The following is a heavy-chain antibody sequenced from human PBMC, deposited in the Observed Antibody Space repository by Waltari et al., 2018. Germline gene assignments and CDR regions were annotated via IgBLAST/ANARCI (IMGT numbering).Heavy chain of an antibody. D-gene: IGHD6-19*01. CDR1: GFNFSNYA. V-gene: IGHV3-23*01. CDR3: AKDQAEWLVLDGYFDS. J-gene: IGHJ4*02. CDR2: MSGTGDYT. Sequence: EVQLLESGGDLEQPGGSRRISCVGTGFNFSNYAMYWVRQAPGKGLEWVSTMSGTGDYTYYADSVKGRFTISRDNSKNTVFLHMNNLRVEDTAIYFCAKDQAEWLVLDGYFDSWGQGTPVTVSS.